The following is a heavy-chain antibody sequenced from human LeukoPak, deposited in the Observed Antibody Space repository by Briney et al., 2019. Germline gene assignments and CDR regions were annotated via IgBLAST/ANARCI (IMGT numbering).Heavy chain of an antibody. CDR1: GFTFSSYS. Sequence: PGGSLRLSCAASGFTFSSYSMNWVRQAPGKGLEWASYISSSSSTIYYADSVKGRFTISRDNAKNSLYLQMNSLRDEDTAVYYCARDLGAGQWPYYFDYWGQGTLVTVSS. CDR3: ARDLGAGQWPYYFDY. D-gene: IGHD6-19*01. V-gene: IGHV3-48*02. CDR2: ISSSSSTI. J-gene: IGHJ4*02.